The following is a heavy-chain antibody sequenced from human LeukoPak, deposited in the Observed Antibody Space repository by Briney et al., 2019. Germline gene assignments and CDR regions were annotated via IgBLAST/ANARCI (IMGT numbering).Heavy chain of an antibody. Sequence: GGSLRLSCAASGFTFSSYGMHWVRQAPGKGLEWVAVMSYDGSNKYYADSVKGRFTISRDNSKNTLYLQMNSLRAEDTAVYYCANGGYCSGGSCYGSVLVIDYWGQGTLVTVSS. CDR3: ANGGYCSGGSCYGSVLVIDY. J-gene: IGHJ4*02. V-gene: IGHV3-30*18. D-gene: IGHD2-15*01. CDR1: GFTFSSYG. CDR2: MSYDGSNK.